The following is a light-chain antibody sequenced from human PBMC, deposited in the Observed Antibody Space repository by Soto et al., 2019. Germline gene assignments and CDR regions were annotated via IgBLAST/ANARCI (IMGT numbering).Light chain of an antibody. V-gene: IGKV1-39*01. J-gene: IGKJ1*01. CDR1: QSISSY. CDR2: AAS. Sequence: SVVAGVINKKRASQSISSYLNWYQQKPGKAPKLLIYAASSLQSGVPSRFSGSGSGTDCTLTIISLQPEDFASYHCQQRYTTPRTFGQGTKVDIK. CDR3: QQRYTTPRT.